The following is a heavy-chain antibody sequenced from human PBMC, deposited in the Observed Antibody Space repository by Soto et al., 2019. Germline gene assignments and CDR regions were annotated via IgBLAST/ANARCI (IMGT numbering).Heavy chain of an antibody. D-gene: IGHD6-13*01. CDR2: IWYDGSNK. Sequence: GESLKISCAASGFTFSSYGMHWVRQAPGKGLEWVAVIWYDGSNKYYADSVKGRFTISRDNSKNTLYLQMNSLRAEDTAVYYCARDLSSSSGYWGQGTLVTVSS. J-gene: IGHJ4*02. CDR1: GFTFSSYG. CDR3: ARDLSSSSGY. V-gene: IGHV3-33*01.